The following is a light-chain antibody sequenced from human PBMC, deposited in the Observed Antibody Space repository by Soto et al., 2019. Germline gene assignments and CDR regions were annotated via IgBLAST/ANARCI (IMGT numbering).Light chain of an antibody. Sequence: RVMTQSPVTLSVSPGESATLSCRASQRFSSHVAWYQQKAGRAPRLLIYDTSSRVTGVPARFSGSGSETEFTLTISGLQSEDFAVYYCQQYDNWPLTFGGGTTLQIK. CDR3: QQYDNWPLT. CDR2: DTS. CDR1: QRFSSH. J-gene: IGKJ4*01. V-gene: IGKV3-15*01.